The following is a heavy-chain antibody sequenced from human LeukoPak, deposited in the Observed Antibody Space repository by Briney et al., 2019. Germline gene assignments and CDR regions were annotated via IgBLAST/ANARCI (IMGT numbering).Heavy chain of an antibody. CDR1: GFTFSSYA. D-gene: IGHD3-22*01. J-gene: IGHJ3*02. CDR2: ISGNGDST. V-gene: IGHV3-23*01. Sequence: GGSLRLSCAASGFTFSSYAMSWVRQAPGKGLEWVSVISGNGDSTFYADSVKGRFTISRDNSKNTLHLQMKSLRAEDTAVYYCAKMSNYYNSLGYYAFDIWGQGTMVTVSS. CDR3: AKMSNYYNSLGYYAFDI.